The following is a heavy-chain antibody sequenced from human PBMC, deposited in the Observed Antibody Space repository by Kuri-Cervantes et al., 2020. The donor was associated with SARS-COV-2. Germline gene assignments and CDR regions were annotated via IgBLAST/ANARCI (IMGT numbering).Heavy chain of an antibody. CDR1: GYSFTSYW. CDR3: ARRRSRSARHFDY. CDR2: IYPGDSDT. J-gene: IGHJ4*02. D-gene: IGHD1-26*01. Sequence: KVSCKGSGYSFTSYWIGWVRQMPGKGLEWMGIIYPGDSDTRYSPSFQGQVTISADKSISTAYLQWSSLKASDTAMYYCARRRSRSARHFDYWGQGTLVTVSS. V-gene: IGHV5-51*01.